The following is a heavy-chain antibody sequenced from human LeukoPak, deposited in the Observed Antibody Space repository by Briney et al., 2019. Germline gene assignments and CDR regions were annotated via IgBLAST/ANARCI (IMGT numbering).Heavy chain of an antibody. CDR1: VYTFTSYG. CDR2: LRAYNGNT. D-gene: IGHD1-7*01. J-gene: IGHJ1*01. CDR3: ARGWNYGEYFQH. Sequence: ASVKVSCKASVYTFTSYGIRWVRQARGQGREWMGWLRAYNGNTNYAQKLQGRVTMTTDTSTSTAYMELRSLRSDDTAVYYCARGWNYGEYFQHWGQGTLVTVSS. V-gene: IGHV1-18*01.